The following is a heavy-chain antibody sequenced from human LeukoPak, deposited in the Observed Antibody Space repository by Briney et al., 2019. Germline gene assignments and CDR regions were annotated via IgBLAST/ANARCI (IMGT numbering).Heavy chain of an antibody. CDR1: GGSISGYF. V-gene: IGHV4-59*01. Sequence: PSETLSLTCTVSGGSISGYFWSWIRQPPGKGLDWIGYISFSGSTNYNPSLKSRVTMSLDTSKNQFSLKLSSVTAADTAVYYCARSGSYSHPGDYWGQGTLVTVSS. CDR2: ISFSGST. D-gene: IGHD3-10*01. CDR3: ARSGSYSHPGDY. J-gene: IGHJ4*02.